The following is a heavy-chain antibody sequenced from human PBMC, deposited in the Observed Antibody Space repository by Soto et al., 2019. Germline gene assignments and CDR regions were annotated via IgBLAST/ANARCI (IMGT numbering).Heavy chain of an antibody. Sequence: ASVKVSCKVSGYTLTELSMHWVRQAPGKGLEWMGGFDPEDGETIYAQKFQGRVTMTEDTSTDTAYMELSSLRSEDTAVYYCATESGGYKWFDPRGPGTLVTVSS. CDR2: FDPEDGET. V-gene: IGHV1-24*01. CDR1: GYTLTELS. CDR3: ATESGGYKWFDP. D-gene: IGHD3-16*01. J-gene: IGHJ5*02.